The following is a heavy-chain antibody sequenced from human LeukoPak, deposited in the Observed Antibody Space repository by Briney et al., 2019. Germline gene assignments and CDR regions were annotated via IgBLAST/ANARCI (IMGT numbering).Heavy chain of an antibody. D-gene: IGHD3-9*01. V-gene: IGHV4-39*01. CDR1: GGSISSSSYS. CDR2: IYYSGST. Sequence: SETLSLTCTVSGGSISSSSYSWGWIRQPPGKGLEWIGSIYYSGSTYYNPSLKSRVTISVDTSKNQFSLKLSSVTAADTAVYYCASNSGRYYDILTGYYNRIRANPGQSVYFDYWGQGTLVTVSS. J-gene: IGHJ4*02. CDR3: ASNSGRYYDILTGYYNRIRANPGQSVYFDY.